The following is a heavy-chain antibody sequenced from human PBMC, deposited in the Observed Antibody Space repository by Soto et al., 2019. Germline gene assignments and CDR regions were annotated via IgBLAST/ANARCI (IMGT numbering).Heavy chain of an antibody. CDR3: ASAIPTGSLYYYYGMDV. CDR1: GGTFSTYA. J-gene: IGHJ6*02. D-gene: IGHD1-1*01. Sequence: QVQLVQSGAEVKKPGSSVKVSCKASGGTFSTYAISWVRQAPGQGLEWMGGIIPIFGTANYAQKFQGRVTITADESTSTAYMELSSLRSEDTAVYYCASAIPTGSLYYYYGMDVWGQGTTVTVSS. CDR2: IIPIFGTA. V-gene: IGHV1-69*01.